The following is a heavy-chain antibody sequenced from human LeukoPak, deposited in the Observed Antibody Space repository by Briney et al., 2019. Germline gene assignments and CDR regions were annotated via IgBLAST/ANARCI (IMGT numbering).Heavy chain of an antibody. Sequence: PSETLSLTCTVSGGSISSSSYYWGWIRQPPGKGLEWIGNIYYSGNTYYNPSLKSRVTISVDTSKNQFSLKLSSVTAADTAVYYCASLWFGELTTFDYWGQGTLVTVSS. CDR3: ASLWFGELTTFDY. CDR1: GGSISSSSYY. CDR2: IYYSGNT. V-gene: IGHV4-39*07. D-gene: IGHD3-10*01. J-gene: IGHJ4*02.